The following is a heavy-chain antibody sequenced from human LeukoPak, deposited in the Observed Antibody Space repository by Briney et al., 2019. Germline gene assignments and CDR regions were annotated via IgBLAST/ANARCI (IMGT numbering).Heavy chain of an antibody. J-gene: IGHJ4*02. V-gene: IGHV4-39*01. Sequence: PSETLSLTCTVSGGSITSKTYYWAWIRQPPGKGLEWIGNIYYNGSTYYTPSLKSRLTISVDAPKNQFSLKLSSVAAADTAVYYCARTPPPDFYDSSGYYYEGGDYWGQGTLVTVSS. D-gene: IGHD3-22*01. CDR3: ARTPPPDFYDSSGYYYEGGDY. CDR1: GGSITSKTYY. CDR2: IYYNGST.